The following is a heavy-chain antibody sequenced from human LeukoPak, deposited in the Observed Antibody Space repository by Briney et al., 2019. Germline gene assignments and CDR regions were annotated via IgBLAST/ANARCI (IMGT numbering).Heavy chain of an antibody. D-gene: IGHD3-10*01. Sequence: SGPTLVNPTQTLTLTCTFSGFSLTTSGVGVGWIRQPPGKALEWLALIYWNDDRRYSPSLKTRLTITKDTSKNQVVLTMTNMDPVDTATYYCARCPPYYNTSGTYLSWFDPWGQGTLVTVSS. CDR3: ARCPPYYNTSGTYLSWFDP. CDR1: GFSLTTSGVG. J-gene: IGHJ5*02. V-gene: IGHV2-5*01. CDR2: IYWNDDR.